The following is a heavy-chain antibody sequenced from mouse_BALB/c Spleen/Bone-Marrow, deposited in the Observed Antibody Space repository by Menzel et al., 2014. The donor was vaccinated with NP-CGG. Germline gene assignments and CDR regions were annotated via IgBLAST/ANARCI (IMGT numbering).Heavy chain of an antibody. CDR2: IWAGGST. V-gene: IGHV2-9*02. D-gene: IGHD2-1*01. Sequence: VQLQQSGPGLVAPSQSLSITCTVSGFSLTSYGVHWVRQPPGKGLEWLGIIWAGGSTNYKSALMSRLSISKDNSKSQVFLKMNSPQTDDTAMYYCARDRRDYGKAWYFDVWGAGTTVTVSS. J-gene: IGHJ1*01. CDR3: ARDRRDYGKAWYFDV. CDR1: GFSLTSYG.